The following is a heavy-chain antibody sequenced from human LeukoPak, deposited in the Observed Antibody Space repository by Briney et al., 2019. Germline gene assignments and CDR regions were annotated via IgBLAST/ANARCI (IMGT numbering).Heavy chain of an antibody. CDR2: ISSSSSYL. J-gene: IGHJ4*02. Sequence: GGSLRLSCAASGFTFSSYSMNWVRQAPGKGLEWVSSISSSSSYLYYADSVKGRFTISRDNAKNSLYLQMNSLRAEDTAVYYCARAKGYSGYDCGYWGQGTLVTVSS. CDR3: ARAKGYSGYDCGY. CDR1: GFTFSSYS. V-gene: IGHV3-21*04. D-gene: IGHD5-12*01.